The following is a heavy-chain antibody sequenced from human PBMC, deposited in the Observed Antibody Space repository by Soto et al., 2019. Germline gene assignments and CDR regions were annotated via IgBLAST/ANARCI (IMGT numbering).Heavy chain of an antibody. Sequence: QVHLVESGGGVVQPGGSLRLSCAASEFTFSSYAMHWIRQAPGKGLEWLAVISFDGSYKYYGDAVKGRFTISRDTSKNAVYLEMNSLRPEDTAVYYCAKGLLAIVGTTLPRDAFNIWGQGTMVTVSS. CDR3: AKGLLAIVGTTLPRDAFNI. V-gene: IGHV3-30*04. CDR2: ISFDGSYK. D-gene: IGHD1-26*01. J-gene: IGHJ3*02. CDR1: EFTFSSYA.